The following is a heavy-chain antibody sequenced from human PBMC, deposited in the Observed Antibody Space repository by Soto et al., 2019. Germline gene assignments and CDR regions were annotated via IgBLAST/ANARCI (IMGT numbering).Heavy chain of an antibody. CDR2: INAGNGNT. J-gene: IGHJ4*02. CDR1: GYTFTSYA. D-gene: IGHD5-18*01. V-gene: IGHV1-3*01. Sequence: ASVKVSCKASGYTFTSYAMHWVRQAPGQRLEWMGWINAGNGNTKYSQKFQGRVTITRDTSASTAYMELSSLRSEDTAVYYCARGLNGYLHYFDYWGQGALVTVSS. CDR3: ARGLNGYLHYFDY.